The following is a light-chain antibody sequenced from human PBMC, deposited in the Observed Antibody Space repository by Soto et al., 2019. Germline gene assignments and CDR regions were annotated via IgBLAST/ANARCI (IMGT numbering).Light chain of an antibody. J-gene: IGKJ3*01. CDR3: QQYYSSPFT. V-gene: IGKV3-15*01. Sequence: EIVLTQSPATLSLSPGERATLSCRASQSISNNLAWYQQKPGQAPRLVIYSAFTRATGIPARFSGSGSGTEFTLTISSLQSEDVAVYYCQQYYSSPFTFGPGTKVDIK. CDR2: SAF. CDR1: QSISNN.